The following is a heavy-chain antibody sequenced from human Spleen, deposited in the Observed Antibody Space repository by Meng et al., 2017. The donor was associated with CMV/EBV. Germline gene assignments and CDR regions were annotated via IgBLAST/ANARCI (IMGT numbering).Heavy chain of an antibody. J-gene: IGHJ6*02. Sequence: GESLKISCAASGFTFSSYAMSWVRQAPGKGLEWVSAISGSGGSTYYADSVKGRFTISRDNSKNTLYLQMNSLRAEDTAVYYCAKGTTGWDYYGMDVWGQGTTVTVS. CDR3: AKGTTGWDYYGMDV. D-gene: IGHD4-17*01. V-gene: IGHV3-23*01. CDR2: ISGSGGST. CDR1: GFTFSSYA.